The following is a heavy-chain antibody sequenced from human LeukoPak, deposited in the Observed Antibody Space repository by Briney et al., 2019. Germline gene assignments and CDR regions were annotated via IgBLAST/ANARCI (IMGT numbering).Heavy chain of an antibody. Sequence: GSLRLSCVASGVTFSTAWMNWVGQAPGKGLEWVATINPDGSQKSYVDSVKGRFPIPRHNAKNTLFPQMNRLRVEETAVYYCLSRGGYWGQGTLVSVPS. V-gene: IGHV3-7*01. CDR1: GVTFSTAW. CDR2: INPDGSQK. J-gene: IGHJ4*02. CDR3: LSRGGY. D-gene: IGHD2/OR15-2a*01.